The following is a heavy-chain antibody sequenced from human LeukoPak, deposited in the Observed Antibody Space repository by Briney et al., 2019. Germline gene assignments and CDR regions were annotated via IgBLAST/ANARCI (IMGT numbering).Heavy chain of an antibody. Sequence: GASVKVSCKASGYTFTSYGISWVRQAPGQGLEWMGWISAYNGNTNYAQKLQGRVTITADKSTSTAYMELSSLRSEDTAVYYCARAALLLPFDYWGQGTLVTVSS. V-gene: IGHV1-18*01. CDR3: ARAALLLPFDY. D-gene: IGHD2-15*01. CDR2: ISAYNGNT. CDR1: GYTFTSYG. J-gene: IGHJ4*02.